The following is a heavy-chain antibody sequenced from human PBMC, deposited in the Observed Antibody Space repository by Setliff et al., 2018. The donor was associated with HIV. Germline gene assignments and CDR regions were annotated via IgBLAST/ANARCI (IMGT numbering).Heavy chain of an antibody. J-gene: IGHJ3*01. CDR3: VRPRVFDSFDV. CDR2: INPNNGGT. CDR1: GFLVTGYN. V-gene: IGHV1-2*06. Sequence: ASVKVSCKALGFLVTGYNVHWVRQAPGHGPEWLGRINPNNGGTNYAQKFQGRVTMSLDTSTSTVYLELKALTSDVTAVYYCVRPRVFDSFDVWGPGTMVTVSS.